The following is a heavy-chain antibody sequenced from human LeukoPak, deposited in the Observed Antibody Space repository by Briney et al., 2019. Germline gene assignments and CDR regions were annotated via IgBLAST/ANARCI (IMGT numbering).Heavy chain of an antibody. D-gene: IGHD2-15*01. J-gene: IGHJ5*02. CDR2: ISGSGGST. Sequence: GGSLRLSCAASGFTFSSYAMSWVRQAPGKGLEWVSVISGSGGSTYYADSVKGRFTISRDNSKNTLYLQMNSLRAEDTAVYYCAKGRCSGGSCPNWFDPWGQGTLVTVSS. CDR1: GFTFSSYA. CDR3: AKGRCSGGSCPNWFDP. V-gene: IGHV3-23*01.